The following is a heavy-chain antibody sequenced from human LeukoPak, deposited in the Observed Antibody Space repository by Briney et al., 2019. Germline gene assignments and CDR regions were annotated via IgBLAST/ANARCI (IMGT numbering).Heavy chain of an antibody. V-gene: IGHV1-2*02. CDR3: AILGTSRYWDYYYMDV. CDR1: GYTFTSYD. Sequence: ASVKVSCKASGYTFTSYDINWVRQAPGQGLEWMGWINPNSGGTNYAQKFQGRVTMTRDTSISTAYMELSRLRSGDTAVYYCAILGTSRYWDYYYMDVWGKGTTVTVSS. D-gene: IGHD2-2*01. CDR2: INPNSGGT. J-gene: IGHJ6*03.